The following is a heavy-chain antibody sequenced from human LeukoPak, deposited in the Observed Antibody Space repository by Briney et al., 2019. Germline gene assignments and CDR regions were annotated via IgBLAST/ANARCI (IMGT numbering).Heavy chain of an antibody. J-gene: IGHJ4*02. D-gene: IGHD3-9*01. CDR1: GGTFSSYA. Sequence: GASVKVSCKASGGTFSSYAISWVRQAPGQGLEWMGGIIPIFGTANYAQEFQGRVTITRDTSASTAYMELSSLRSEDMAVYYCASSVISVLRYFGKMRTHFDYWGQGTLVTVSS. CDR2: IIPIFGTA. CDR3: ASSVISVLRYFGKMRTHFDY. V-gene: IGHV1-69*05.